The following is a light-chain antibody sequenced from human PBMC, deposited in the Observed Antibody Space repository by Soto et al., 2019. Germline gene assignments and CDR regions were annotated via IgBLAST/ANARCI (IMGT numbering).Light chain of an antibody. Sequence: EVVLTQSPATLSVSPGEGATLSCRAGPSVNINLAWYQQKPGQAPRLLIYGASTRATGVPARFSGSGSGTEFTLTISSLQSEDFAVYYCQQYINWPLTFGQGTRLEIK. J-gene: IGKJ5*01. CDR3: QQYINWPLT. CDR2: GAS. CDR1: PSVNIN. V-gene: IGKV3-15*01.